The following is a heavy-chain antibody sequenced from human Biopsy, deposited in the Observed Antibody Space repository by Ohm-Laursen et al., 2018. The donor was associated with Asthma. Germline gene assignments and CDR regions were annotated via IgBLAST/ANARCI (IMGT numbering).Heavy chain of an antibody. D-gene: IGHD3-22*01. CDR2: ILTKFDIT. V-gene: IGHV1-69*04. Sequence: VSSVKVSCKASGGSFSNFAFSWVRQAPGHGLEWMGTILTKFDITSYAEKFQGRVTITADKSTSTTYMELSRLRSADTAVYYCARSYDTDSYPVLVLDYWGQGTLVTVSS. CDR1: GGSFSNFA. J-gene: IGHJ4*02. CDR3: ARSYDTDSYPVLVLDY.